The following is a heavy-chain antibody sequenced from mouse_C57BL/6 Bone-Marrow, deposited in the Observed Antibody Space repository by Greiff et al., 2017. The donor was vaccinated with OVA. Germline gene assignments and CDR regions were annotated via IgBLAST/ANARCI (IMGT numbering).Heavy chain of an antibody. CDR1: GFTFSDYY. D-gene: IGHD1-1*01. Sequence: EVQGVESGGGLVQPGGSLKLSCAASGFTFSDYYMYWVRQTPEKRLEWVAYISNGGGSTYYPDTVKGRFTISRDNAKNTLYLQMSRLKSEDTAMYYCARLGYYGSSLFDYWGQGTTLTVSS. J-gene: IGHJ2*01. V-gene: IGHV5-12*01. CDR2: ISNGGGST. CDR3: ARLGYYGSSLFDY.